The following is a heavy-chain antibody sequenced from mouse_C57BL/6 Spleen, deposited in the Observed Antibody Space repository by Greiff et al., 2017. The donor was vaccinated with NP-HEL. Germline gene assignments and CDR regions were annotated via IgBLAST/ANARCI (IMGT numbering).Heavy chain of an antibody. CDR1: GYAFSSSW. Sequence: VQGVESGPELVKPGASVKISCKASGYAFSSSWMNWVKQRPGKGLEWIGRIYPGDGDTNYNGTFKGRATLTADKSSSTAYLQLSSLTSEDSAVYFCARPPLYGNYAYYYAMDYWGQGTSVTVSS. CDR2: IYPGDGDT. D-gene: IGHD2-1*01. CDR3: ARPPLYGNYAYYYAMDY. J-gene: IGHJ4*01. V-gene: IGHV1-82*01.